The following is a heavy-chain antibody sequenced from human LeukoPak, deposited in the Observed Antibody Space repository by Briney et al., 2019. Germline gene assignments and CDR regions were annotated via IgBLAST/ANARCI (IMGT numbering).Heavy chain of an antibody. Sequence: SQTLSLTCTVSGGSISSGSYYWSWIRQPAGKGLEWIGRIYTSGSTNYNPSLKSRVTISVDTSKNQFSLKLSSVTAADTAVYYCARTPGGYYDYYFDYWGQGTLVTVSS. D-gene: IGHD3-22*01. CDR2: IYTSGST. CDR3: ARTPGGYYDYYFDY. V-gene: IGHV4-61*02. J-gene: IGHJ4*02. CDR1: GGSISSGSYY.